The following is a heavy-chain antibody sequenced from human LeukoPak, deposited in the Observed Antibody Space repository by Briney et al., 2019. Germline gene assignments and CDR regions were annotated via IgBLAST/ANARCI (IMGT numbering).Heavy chain of an antibody. Sequence: PGGSLRLSCSASGFIFSSYSMHWVRQAPGKGLDYVSAINSNGGDTYYADSVKGRFAVSRDNSKNTLYLQMSSLRAEDTAIYYCVRVFDSGSGKYYADYWGQGTLVTVSS. CDR3: VRVFDSGSGKYYADY. D-gene: IGHD3-10*01. CDR2: INSNGGDT. J-gene: IGHJ4*02. CDR1: GFIFSSYS. V-gene: IGHV3-64D*06.